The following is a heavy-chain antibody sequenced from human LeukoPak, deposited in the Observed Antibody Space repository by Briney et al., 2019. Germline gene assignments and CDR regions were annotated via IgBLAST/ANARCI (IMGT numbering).Heavy chain of an antibody. J-gene: IGHJ4*02. CDR2: VTGSGGSP. CDR1: GFTFSTYG. D-gene: IGHD3-10*01. Sequence: GGSLRLSCTASGFTFSTYGMHWVRQAPGKGLEWVSTVTGSGGSPYYADSVTGRFTISRDNSKNTLFLQMNSLRAEDTAVYYCARGQRYYGSGSPSPHWGQGTLVTVSA. CDR3: ARGQRYYGSGSPSPH. V-gene: IGHV3-23*01.